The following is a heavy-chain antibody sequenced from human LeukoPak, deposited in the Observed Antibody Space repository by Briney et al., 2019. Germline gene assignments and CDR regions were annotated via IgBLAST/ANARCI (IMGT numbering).Heavy chain of an antibody. D-gene: IGHD5-18*01. CDR1: GFTFSSYE. Sequence: PGGSLRLSCAASGFTFSSYEMNWVRQAPGKGLECVSYISSSGSTILYADSVKGRFTISRDNAKNSLYLQMSSLRAEDTAVYYCARLPRDEYSYGFNDYWGQGTRVTVSP. V-gene: IGHV3-48*03. CDR3: ARLPRDEYSYGFNDY. CDR2: ISSSGSTI. J-gene: IGHJ4*02.